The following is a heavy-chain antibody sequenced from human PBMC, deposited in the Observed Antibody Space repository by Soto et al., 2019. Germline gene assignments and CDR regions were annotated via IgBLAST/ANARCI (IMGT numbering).Heavy chain of an antibody. J-gene: IGHJ6*02. CDR2: IYYSGST. D-gene: IGHD5-12*01. Sequence: SETLSLTCTVSGGSISSYYWSWIRQPPGKGLEWIGYIYYSGSTNYNPSLKSRVTISVDTSKNQFSLKLSSVTAADTAVYYCARDSLRSGQNYYYYGMDVWGQGTTVTVSS. CDR1: GGSISSYY. CDR3: ARDSLRSGQNYYYYGMDV. V-gene: IGHV4-59*01.